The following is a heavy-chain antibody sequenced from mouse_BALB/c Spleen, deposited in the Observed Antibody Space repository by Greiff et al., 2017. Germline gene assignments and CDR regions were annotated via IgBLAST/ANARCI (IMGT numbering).Heavy chain of an antibody. CDR3: ARKGYYRYGYFDY. J-gene: IGHJ2*01. CDR2: IYPGSGST. V-gene: IGHV1-55*01. CDR1: GYNFTSYW. Sequence: QVQLQQPGAELVKPGTSVKLSCKASGYNFTSYWITWVKLRPGQGLEWIGDIYPGSGSTNYNEKFKSKATLTVDTSSSTAYMQLSSLASEDSALYYCARKGYYRYGYFDYWGQGTTLTVSS. D-gene: IGHD2-14*01.